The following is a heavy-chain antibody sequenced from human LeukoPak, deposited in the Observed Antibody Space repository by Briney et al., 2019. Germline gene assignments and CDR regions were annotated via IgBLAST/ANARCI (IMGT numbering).Heavy chain of an antibody. V-gene: IGHV4-59*12. CDR2: TYYSGSA. J-gene: IGHJ4*02. Sequence: PSETLSLICTVSGGSISSYYWSWIRQPPGKGLEWIGYTYYSGSANYNPSLKSRVTISVDTSKNQFSLKLSSVTAADTAVYYCARGGDIVVVVAGNFDYWGQGTLVTVSS. CDR3: ARGGDIVVVVAGNFDY. CDR1: GGSISSYY. D-gene: IGHD2-15*01.